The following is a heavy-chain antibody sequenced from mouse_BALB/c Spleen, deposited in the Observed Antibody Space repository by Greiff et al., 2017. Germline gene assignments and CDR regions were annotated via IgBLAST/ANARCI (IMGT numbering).Heavy chain of an antibody. CDR2: ISSGGSYT. Sequence: EVHLVESGGGLVKPGGSLKLSCAASGFTFSSYAMSWVRQSPEKRLEWVAEISSGGSYTYYPDTVTGRFTISRDNAKNTLYLEMSSLRSEDTAMYYCARGEGNSEEVYAMDYWGQGTSVTVSS. J-gene: IGHJ4*01. D-gene: IGHD2-1*01. CDR3: ARGEGNSEEVYAMDY. V-gene: IGHV5-9-4*01. CDR1: GFTFSSYA.